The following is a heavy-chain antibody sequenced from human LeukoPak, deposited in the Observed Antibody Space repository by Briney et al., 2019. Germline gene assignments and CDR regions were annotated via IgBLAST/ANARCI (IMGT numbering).Heavy chain of an antibody. J-gene: IGHJ4*02. CDR2: TSTYNGNT. Sequence: ASVKVSCKASGYTFTRYGISRVRQAPGQGLEWMGWTSTYNGNTNYAQKLQGRVTMTTDTSTSTAYMELRSLRSDDTAVYYCARDLESTSSYFDYWGQGTLVTVSS. D-gene: IGHD2-2*01. CDR1: GYTFTRYG. CDR3: ARDLESTSSYFDY. V-gene: IGHV1-18*01.